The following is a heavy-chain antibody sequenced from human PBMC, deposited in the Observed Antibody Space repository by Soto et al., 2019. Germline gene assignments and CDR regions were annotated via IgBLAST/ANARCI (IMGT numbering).Heavy chain of an antibody. Sequence: QLQLQESGPGLVKPSETLSLSCTVSGGSITRNNHYWGWIRQSPGKGLEWIGSILYSGSINYNPSLKSRVTISVETSKNQFCLKMSSVTAADTAVYYCARLGSSGWYQGSYFDYWGQGTLVTVSS. CDR3: ARLGSSGWYQGSYFDY. V-gene: IGHV4-39*01. CDR2: ILYSGSI. D-gene: IGHD6-19*01. J-gene: IGHJ4*02. CDR1: GGSITRNNHY.